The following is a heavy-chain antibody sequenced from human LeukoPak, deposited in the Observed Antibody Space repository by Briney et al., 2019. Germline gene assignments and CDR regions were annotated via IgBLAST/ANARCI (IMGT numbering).Heavy chain of an antibody. D-gene: IGHD6-13*01. CDR2: MNPNSGNT. CDR3: ARGLGLAAAIDY. CDR1: GYTFTSYD. V-gene: IGHV1-8*01. Sequence: ASVKVSCKASGYTFTSYDINWVRQATGQGLEWMGWMNPNSGNTGYAQKFQGRVTMTRNTSISTAYMELSSLRSEDTAVYYCARGLGLAAAIDYWGQGTLVTVSS. J-gene: IGHJ4*02.